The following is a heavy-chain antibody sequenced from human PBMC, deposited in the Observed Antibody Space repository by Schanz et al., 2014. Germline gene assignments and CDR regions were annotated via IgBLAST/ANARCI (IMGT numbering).Heavy chain of an antibody. CDR2: ISSGGTTT. CDR1: GFMFSSYG. V-gene: IGHV3-48*04. D-gene: IGHD2-21*01. J-gene: IGHJ3*02. CDR3: ARDGYSVVVISPTESFDI. Sequence: VQLVESGGGVVQPGRSLRLSCAASGFMFSSYGMHWVRQAPGKGPEYVSYISSGGTTTYHSDSVKGRFTISRDSAENSLYLQMNSLRAEDTAVYYCARDGYSVVVISPTESFDIWGQGTMVTVSP.